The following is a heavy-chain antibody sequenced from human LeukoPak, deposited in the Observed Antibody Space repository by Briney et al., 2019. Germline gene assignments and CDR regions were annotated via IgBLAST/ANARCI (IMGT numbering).Heavy chain of an antibody. CDR1: GFTFSDYY. D-gene: IGHD3-10*01. J-gene: IGHJ4*02. V-gene: IGHV3-11*01. Sequence: PGGSLRLYCAASGFTFSDYYMSWIRQAPGKVLERVSYISSSGSTIYYADSVKGRFTISRDNAKNSLYLQMNSLRAEDTAVYYCARPHKWVREPDYWGQGTLVTVSS. CDR2: ISSSGSTI. CDR3: ARPHKWVREPDY.